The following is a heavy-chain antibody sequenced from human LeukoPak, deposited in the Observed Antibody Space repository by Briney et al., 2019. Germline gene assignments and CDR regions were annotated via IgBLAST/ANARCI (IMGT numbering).Heavy chain of an antibody. V-gene: IGHV3-48*02. CDR2: ISSSRSTI. CDR1: GLTFSSYG. CDR3: ATQNLVHRAYYFDF. D-gene: IGHD6-6*01. Sequence: GGSLRLSCAASGLTFSSYGMHWVRQAPGKGLEWVSYISSSRSTIYYADSLKGRFTISRDNAKNSLYLQMNSLRDEDTAVYYCATQNLVHRAYYFDFWGQGTLVTVSS. J-gene: IGHJ4*02.